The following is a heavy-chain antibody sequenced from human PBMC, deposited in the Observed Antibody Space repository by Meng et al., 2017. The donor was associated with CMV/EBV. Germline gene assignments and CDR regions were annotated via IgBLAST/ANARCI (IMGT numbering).Heavy chain of an antibody. Sequence: SGFNFSSYAMHWVRQAPGKGLEWVAVISYDGSNKYYADSVKGRFTISRDNSKNTLYLQMNSLRAEDTAVYYCASMGGIIAAAGTGYYWGQGTLVTVSS. J-gene: IGHJ4*02. CDR1: GFNFSSYA. D-gene: IGHD6-13*01. CDR2: ISYDGSNK. V-gene: IGHV3-30*04. CDR3: ASMGGIIAAAGTGYY.